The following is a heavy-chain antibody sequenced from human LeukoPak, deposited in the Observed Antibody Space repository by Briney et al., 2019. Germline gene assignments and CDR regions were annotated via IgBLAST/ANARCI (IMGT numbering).Heavy chain of an antibody. D-gene: IGHD3-22*01. CDR3: ARSASSGYYLHYYYYYMDV. V-gene: IGHV3-7*01. CDR1: GFTFSSYW. Sequence: GGSLRLSCAASGFTFSSYWMSWVRQAPGKGREWVANIKQDGSEKYYVDSVKGRFTISRDNAKNSLYLQMNSLIAEDTAVYYCARSASSGYYLHYYYYYMDVWGKGTPVTVSS. CDR2: IKQDGSEK. J-gene: IGHJ6*03.